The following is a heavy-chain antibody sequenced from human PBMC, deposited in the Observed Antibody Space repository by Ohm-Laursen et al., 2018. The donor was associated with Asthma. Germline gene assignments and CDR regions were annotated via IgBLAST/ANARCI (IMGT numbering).Heavy chain of an antibody. V-gene: IGHV3-30*03. Sequence: SLRLSCAASGFIFSSKGMHWVRQAPGKGLEWVTVISYDGSNKNYGDSVKGRFTISRDNSKNTLYLQMDSLRAEDTAVYYCARDPRGVVVTPTPLMSLDYWGQGTLVTVSS. CDR2: ISYDGSNK. D-gene: IGHD2-15*01. CDR3: ARDPRGVVVTPTPLMSLDY. J-gene: IGHJ4*02. CDR1: GFIFSSKG.